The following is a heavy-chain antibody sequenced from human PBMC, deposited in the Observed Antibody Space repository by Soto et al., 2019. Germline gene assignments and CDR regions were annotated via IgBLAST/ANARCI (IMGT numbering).Heavy chain of an antibody. V-gene: IGHV3-23*01. Sequence: EVQLLEAGGGLVQPGGSLRLSCAASAFTFSTYAMSWVRQAPGKGLEWVSASSGTGGSTYYADSVKGRFTISRDNSKNPHYQQLNNLRAEDTALYYCAKDVTYYYDAAGSNYFDYWGQGTLVTVSS. D-gene: IGHD3-22*01. CDR2: SSGTGGST. CDR3: AKDVTYYYDAAGSNYFDY. CDR1: AFTFSTYA. J-gene: IGHJ4*02.